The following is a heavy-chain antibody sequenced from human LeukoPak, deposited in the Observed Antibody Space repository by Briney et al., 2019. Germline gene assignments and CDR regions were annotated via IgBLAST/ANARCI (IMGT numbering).Heavy chain of an antibody. CDR3: ARLYSSGWYYFDY. D-gene: IGHD6-19*01. J-gene: IGHJ4*02. V-gene: IGHV4-39*01. CDR1: GGSISSSSYY. CDR2: IYYSGST. Sequence: SETLSLTCTVSGGSISSSSYYWGWIRQPPGKGLEWIGSIYYSGSTYYNPSLKSRVTISVDTSKNQFSLKLSFVTAADTAVYYCARLYSSGWYYFDYWGQGTLVTVSS.